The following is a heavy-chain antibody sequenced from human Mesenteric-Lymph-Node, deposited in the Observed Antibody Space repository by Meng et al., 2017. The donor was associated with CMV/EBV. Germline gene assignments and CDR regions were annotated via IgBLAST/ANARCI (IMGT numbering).Heavy chain of an antibody. D-gene: IGHD4-17*01. J-gene: IGHJ4*02. CDR2: INHSGST. Sequence: GSLRLSCAVYGGSFSGYYWSWIRQPPGKGLEWIGEINHSGSTNYNPSLKSRVTISVDTSKNQFSLKLSSVTAADTAVYYCARLSGDDYGDYVRRFDSWGQGTLVTVSS. CDR3: ARLSGDDYGDYVRRFDS. CDR1: GGSFSGYY. V-gene: IGHV4-34*01.